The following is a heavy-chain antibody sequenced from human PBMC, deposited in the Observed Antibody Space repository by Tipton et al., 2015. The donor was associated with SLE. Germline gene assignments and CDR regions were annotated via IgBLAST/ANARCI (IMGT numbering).Heavy chain of an antibody. D-gene: IGHD5-12*01. CDR2: IYISGST. Sequence: TLSLTCTVSGASISSYYWTWIRQPPGKALEWIGYIYISGSTKYNPSLESRVSMSVDRTKNQFSLNLSSVTAADTAVYYCARPRIAATGYYYMDVWSKGASVTVSS. J-gene: IGHJ6*03. CDR3: ARPRIAATGYYYMDV. V-gene: IGHV4-4*08. CDR1: GASISSYY.